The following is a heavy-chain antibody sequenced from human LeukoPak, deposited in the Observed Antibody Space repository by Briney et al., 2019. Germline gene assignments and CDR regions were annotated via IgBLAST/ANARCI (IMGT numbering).Heavy chain of an antibody. J-gene: IGHJ6*03. D-gene: IGHD5-18*01. V-gene: IGHV3-11*01. CDR1: GFTFSDYY. CDR2: ISSSGSTI. Sequence: GGSLRLSCAASGFTFSDYYMSWIRQAPGKGLEWVSYISSSGSTIYYADSVKGRFTISRDNAKNSLYLQMNSLRAEDTAVYYCARDIAMVLSYYYYYMDVWGKGTTVTISS. CDR3: ARDIAMVLSYYYYYMDV.